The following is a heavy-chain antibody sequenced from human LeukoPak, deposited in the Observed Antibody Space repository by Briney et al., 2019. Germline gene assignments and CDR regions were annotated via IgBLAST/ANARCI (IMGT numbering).Heavy chain of an antibody. CDR2: INANSGGI. CDR1: GYIFTAYY. D-gene: IGHD5-24*01. J-gene: IGHJ4*02. CDR3: ARGEIDGPDFDQ. Sequence: ASVKVSCKASGYIFTAYYMHWVRQAPGQGLEWMGWINANSGGINYAQKFQGRVTMTRDTSITTAYMEVSGLRSDDTAVYFCARGEIDGPDFDQWGQETLVTVSS. V-gene: IGHV1-2*02.